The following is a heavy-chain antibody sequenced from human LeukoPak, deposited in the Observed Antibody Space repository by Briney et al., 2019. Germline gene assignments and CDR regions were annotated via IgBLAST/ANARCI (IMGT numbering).Heavy chain of an antibody. V-gene: IGHV4-59*08. D-gene: IGHD4-17*01. Sequence: SETLSLTCTVSGGSISSYYWSWIRQPPGKGLEWIGYIYYSGSTNYNPSLKSRVTISVDTSKNQFSLRLSSVTAADTAVYYCARHYADYADPYTFDIWGQGTMLTVSS. CDR3: ARHYADYADPYTFDI. CDR2: IYYSGST. CDR1: GGSISSYY. J-gene: IGHJ3*02.